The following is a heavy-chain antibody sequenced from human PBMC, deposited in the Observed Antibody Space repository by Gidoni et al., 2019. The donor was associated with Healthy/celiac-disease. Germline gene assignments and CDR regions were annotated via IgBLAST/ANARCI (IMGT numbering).Heavy chain of an antibody. J-gene: IGHJ4*02. D-gene: IGHD5-12*01. CDR3: ARTTPRDGYGVFDY. Sequence: VSVKSRITINPDTSKNQFSLQLNSVTPEDTAVYYCARTTPRDGYGVFDYWGQGTLVTVSS. V-gene: IGHV6-1*01.